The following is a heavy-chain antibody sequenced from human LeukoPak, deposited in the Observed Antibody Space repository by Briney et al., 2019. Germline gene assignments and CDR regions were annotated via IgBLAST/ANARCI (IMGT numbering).Heavy chain of an antibody. CDR2: LYYSGST. V-gene: IGHV4-39*01. D-gene: IGHD1-26*01. Sequence: SETLSLTCTVSGASISSSSYYWGWIRQPPGKGLEWIGCLYYSGSTYYNPSLKSRGTLSIDMSKNQFSLKLSSVTAADTAVYYCARVVLVGASPYYFDYWGQGTLVTVSS. CDR1: GASISSSSYY. CDR3: ARVVLVGASPYYFDY. J-gene: IGHJ4*02.